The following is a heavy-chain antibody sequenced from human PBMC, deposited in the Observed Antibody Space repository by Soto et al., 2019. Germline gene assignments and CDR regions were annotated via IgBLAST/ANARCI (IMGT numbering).Heavy chain of an antibody. Sequence: QVQLVESGGGLVKPGGCLRLSCAASGFTFSDYYMSWIRQAPGKGLEWVSFISSSGSDTNYADSVKGRFTVSRDNAKNSLYLQMNSLRAEDTAVYYCARSLRGYSGYSGYWGQGTLVTVSS. CDR1: GFTFSDYY. V-gene: IGHV3-11*05. D-gene: IGHD5-12*01. CDR3: ARSLRGYSGYSGY. CDR2: ISSSGSDT. J-gene: IGHJ4*02.